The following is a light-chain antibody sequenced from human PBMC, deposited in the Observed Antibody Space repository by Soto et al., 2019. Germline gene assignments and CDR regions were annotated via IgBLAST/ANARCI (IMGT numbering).Light chain of an antibody. V-gene: IGLV2-8*01. CDR2: EVT. J-gene: IGLJ2*01. CDR1: SSDVGGYNY. CDR3: SSFAGGGNPVL. Sequence: SALTQPPSASGSLGQSVTISCTGTSSDVGGYNYVSWHQQHPGKAPKLMIYEVTERPSGVPDRFSGSKSGNTASLTVSGLQAEDEADYYCSSFAGGGNPVLFGGGTKLTVL.